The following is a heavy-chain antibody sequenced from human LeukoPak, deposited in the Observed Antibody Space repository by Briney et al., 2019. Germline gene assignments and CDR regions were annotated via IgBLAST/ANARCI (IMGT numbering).Heavy chain of an antibody. CDR2: IYYSGST. CDR1: GGSISSGGYY. CDR3: AREDGGDYRNWFDP. V-gene: IGHV4-31*03. D-gene: IGHD4-17*01. Sequence: SETLSITCTVSGGSISSGGYYWSWIRQHPGKGLEWIGYIYYSGSTYYNPSLKSRVTISVDTSKNQFSLKLSSVTAADTAVYYCAREDGGDYRNWFDPWGQGTLVTVSS. J-gene: IGHJ5*02.